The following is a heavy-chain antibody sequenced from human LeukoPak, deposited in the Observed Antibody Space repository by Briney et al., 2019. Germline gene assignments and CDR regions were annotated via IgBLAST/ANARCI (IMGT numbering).Heavy chain of an antibody. Sequence: GGSLRLSCAASGFTFDDYGMSWVRQAPGKGLEWVSGINWSGGSTGYADSVKGRFTISRDNAKNSLYLQMNSLRAEDTALYHCARVPYSSGWSPGGAFDIWGQGTMVTVSS. D-gene: IGHD6-19*01. CDR1: GFTFDDYG. CDR3: ARVPYSSGWSPGGAFDI. J-gene: IGHJ3*02. V-gene: IGHV3-20*01. CDR2: INWSGGST.